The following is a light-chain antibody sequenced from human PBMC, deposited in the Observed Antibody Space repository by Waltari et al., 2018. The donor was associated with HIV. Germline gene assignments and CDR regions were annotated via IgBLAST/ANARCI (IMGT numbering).Light chain of an antibody. Sequence: DIVLTQSPGTLSLSPGDRATLSCMASQRSSSSHLVWYQHRPGQAPRLLIYGASSRASGSPDRFSGSGSGTDFTLTISRLELEDFAVYFCQQYGSSPPYTFGQGTKLEIK. CDR3: QQYGSSPPYT. V-gene: IGKV3-20*01. CDR2: GAS. J-gene: IGKJ2*01. CDR1: QRSSSSH.